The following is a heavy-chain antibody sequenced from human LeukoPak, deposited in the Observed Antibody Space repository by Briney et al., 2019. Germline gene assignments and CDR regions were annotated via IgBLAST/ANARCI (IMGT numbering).Heavy chain of an antibody. V-gene: IGHV4-39*07. CDR2: IYYSGST. D-gene: IGHD6-13*01. J-gene: IGHJ6*03. Sequence: SETLSLTCTVSGGSISSSSYYWGWIRQPPGKGLEWIGSIYYSGSTYYNPSLKSRVTISVDTSKNQFSLKLRSVTAADTAVYYCARDRVGQQLVGRKNNYYYMDVWGKGTTVTISS. CDR1: GGSISSSSYY. CDR3: ARDRVGQQLVGRKNNYYYMDV.